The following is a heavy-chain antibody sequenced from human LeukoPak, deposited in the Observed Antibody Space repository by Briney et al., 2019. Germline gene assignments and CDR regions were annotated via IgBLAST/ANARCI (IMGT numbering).Heavy chain of an antibody. D-gene: IGHD3-10*01. J-gene: IGHJ5*02. CDR2: IYSGGST. CDR3: ARVVGSGSYYNWFDP. Sequence: PGGSLRLSCAASGFTVSSNYMSWVRQAPGKVLEWVSVIYSGGSTYYADSVKGRFTISRDNSKNTLYLQMNSLRAEDTAVYYCARVVGSGSYYNWFDPWGQGTLVTVSS. CDR1: GFTVSSNY. V-gene: IGHV3-53*01.